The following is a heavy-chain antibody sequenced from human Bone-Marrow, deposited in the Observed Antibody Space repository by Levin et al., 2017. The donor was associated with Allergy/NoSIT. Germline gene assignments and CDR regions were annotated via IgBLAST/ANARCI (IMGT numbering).Heavy chain of an antibody. D-gene: IGHD3-10*01. CDR3: AKNRIPLWFGTKHDWFDP. CDR1: GFTFNDYA. J-gene: IGHJ5*01. Sequence: GGSLRLSCVASGFTFNDYAMTWVRQAPGRGLEWVSSISGNGGTKRYAESVKGRFTVSRDKSTNTVFLQMNSLRVEDTAIYYCAKNRIPLWFGTKHDWFDPWGQGTLVTVSS. V-gene: IGHV3-23*01. CDR2: ISGNGGTK.